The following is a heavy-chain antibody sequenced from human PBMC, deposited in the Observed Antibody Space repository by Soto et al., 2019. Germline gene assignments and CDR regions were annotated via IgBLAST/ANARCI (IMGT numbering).Heavy chain of an antibody. CDR3: ARDTLARRTYYYDTRDTS. CDR1: GFTFSSYA. V-gene: IGHV3-30-3*01. Sequence: GGSLRLSCAGSGFTFSSYAFHWVRQAPGKGLEWVAVISDDGTKKYYADYVKGRFIISRHNYKDTLYLEMNSLRIEDTAVYYCARDTLARRTYYYDTRDTSRAQRTPVTGSS. CDR2: ISDDGTKK. D-gene: IGHD3-22*01. J-gene: IGHJ4*02.